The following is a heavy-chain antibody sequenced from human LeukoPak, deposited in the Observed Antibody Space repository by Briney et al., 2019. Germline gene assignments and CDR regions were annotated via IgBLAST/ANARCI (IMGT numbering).Heavy chain of an antibody. D-gene: IGHD6-19*01. CDR1: GGSFSGYY. CDR2: INHSGST. Sequence: SETLSLTCAVYGGSFSGYYWSWIRQPPGKGLEWIGEINHSGSTNYNPSLKSRVTISVDTSKNQFSLKLSFVTAADTAVYYCVRRYSSGWYNYWGQGTLVTVSS. V-gene: IGHV4-34*01. CDR3: VRRYSSGWYNY. J-gene: IGHJ4*02.